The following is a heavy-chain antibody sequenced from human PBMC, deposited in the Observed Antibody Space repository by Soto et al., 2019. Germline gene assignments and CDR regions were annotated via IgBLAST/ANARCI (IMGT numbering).Heavy chain of an antibody. V-gene: IGHV1-69*01. CDR3: ARVGDTAMVTDYYYYGMDV. D-gene: IGHD5-18*01. CDR2: IIPIFCTA. Sequence: QVQLVQSGAEVKKPGSSVKVSCKASGGTFSSYAISWVRQAPGQGLEWMGGIIPIFCTANYAQKFQGRVTITADESTSTAYMELSSLRSEDTAVYYCARVGDTAMVTDYYYYGMDVWGQGTTVTVSS. CDR1: GGTFSSYA. J-gene: IGHJ6*02.